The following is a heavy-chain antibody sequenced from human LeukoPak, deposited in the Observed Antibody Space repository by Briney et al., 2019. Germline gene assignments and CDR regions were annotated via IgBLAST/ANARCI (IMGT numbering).Heavy chain of an antibody. J-gene: IGHJ3*02. Sequence: GGSLRLSCAASGFTFSSYAMSWVRQAPGKGLGWVSGISGSGGSTYCADSVKGRFTISRDNSKNTLYLQMNSLRAEDTAVYYCAKSYDILTGYDDAFDIWGQGTMVTVSS. CDR3: AKSYDILTGYDDAFDI. V-gene: IGHV3-23*01. CDR1: GFTFSSYA. D-gene: IGHD3-9*01. CDR2: ISGSGGST.